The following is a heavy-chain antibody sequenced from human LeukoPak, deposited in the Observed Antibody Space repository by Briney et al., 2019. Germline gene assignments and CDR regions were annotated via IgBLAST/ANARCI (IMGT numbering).Heavy chain of an antibody. CDR1: SGSISSGGYY. CDR3: ARDGYSSSSGDAFDI. Sequence: PSETLSLTCTVSSGSISSGGYYWSWIRQHPGKGLEWIGYIYHSGSTYYNPSLKSRVTISVDTSKNQFSLKLSSVTAADTAVYYCARDGYSSSSGDAFDIWGQGTMVTVSS. J-gene: IGHJ3*02. V-gene: IGHV4-31*03. CDR2: IYHSGST. D-gene: IGHD6-6*01.